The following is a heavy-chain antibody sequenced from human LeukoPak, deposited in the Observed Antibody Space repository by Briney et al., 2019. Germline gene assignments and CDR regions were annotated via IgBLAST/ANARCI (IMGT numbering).Heavy chain of an antibody. CDR3: AREGAKGTE. D-gene: IGHD1-26*01. Sequence: PSETLSLTCTVSGGSISTYYWSWIRQPPGKGLEWIGYIYYSGSTNYNPSLKSRVTISVDTSKNQFSLKLSSVTAADTAVYYCAREGAKGTEWGQGTLVTVSS. J-gene: IGHJ4*02. CDR2: IYYSGST. V-gene: IGHV4-59*12. CDR1: GGSISTYY.